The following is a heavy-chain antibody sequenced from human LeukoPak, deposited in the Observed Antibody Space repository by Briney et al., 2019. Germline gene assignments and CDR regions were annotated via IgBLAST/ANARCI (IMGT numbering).Heavy chain of an antibody. CDR1: GCSISSYY. CDR2: IYYSGYT. CDR3: ARGARGIAADPFDY. D-gene: IGHD6-13*01. J-gene: IGHJ4*02. V-gene: IGHV4-59*01. Sequence: PSETLSLTCTESGCSISSYYWSWIRQPPGKGLEWIGYIYYSGYTNYNPSLKSRVTISVDTSKNQFSLKLSSVTAADTAVYYCARGARGIAADPFDYWGQGTLVTVSS.